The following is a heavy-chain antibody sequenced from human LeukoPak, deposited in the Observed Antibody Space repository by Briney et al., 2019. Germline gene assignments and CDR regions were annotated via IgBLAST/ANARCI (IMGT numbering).Heavy chain of an antibody. Sequence: QPGGSLRLSCSASGFTFSTFSMHWVRQAPGKRLEYVSAISSDGGSTYYADSVKGRFTISRDNSKDMLYFQMSRLRAEDTAVYYCVKDLSAAGVPFHYWGQGTLVTVSS. CDR3: VKDLSAAGVPFHY. D-gene: IGHD6-13*01. CDR2: ISSDGGST. J-gene: IGHJ4*02. V-gene: IGHV3-64*05. CDR1: GFTFSTFS.